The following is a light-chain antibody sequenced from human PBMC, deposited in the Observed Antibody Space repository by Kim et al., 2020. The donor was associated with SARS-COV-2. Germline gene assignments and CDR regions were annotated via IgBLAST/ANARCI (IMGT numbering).Light chain of an antibody. Sequence: GPSITISCTGTSSDVAGYNYVSWYQQHPGKAPKFMIYDVSKRPSGVSNRFSGSKSGNTASLTISGLQAEDEADYYCSSYTSSSTYVFGTGTKVTVL. CDR1: SSDVAGYNY. V-gene: IGLV2-14*04. CDR3: SSYTSSSTYV. J-gene: IGLJ1*01. CDR2: DVS.